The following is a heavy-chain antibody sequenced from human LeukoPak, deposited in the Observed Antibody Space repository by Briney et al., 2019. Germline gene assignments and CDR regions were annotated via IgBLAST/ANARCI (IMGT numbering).Heavy chain of an antibody. CDR1: GGSVSNYY. CDR2: IHTSGST. CDR3: ARMVGAARCDI. Sequence: SETLSLTCTVSGGSVSNYYWSWIRQPAGKGLEWIGRIHTSGSTNYDPSLKSRVTMSVDTSKSQFSLKLSSVTAADTAVYYCARMVGAARCDIWGQGTVVTVSS. J-gene: IGHJ3*02. D-gene: IGHD2-15*01. V-gene: IGHV4-4*07.